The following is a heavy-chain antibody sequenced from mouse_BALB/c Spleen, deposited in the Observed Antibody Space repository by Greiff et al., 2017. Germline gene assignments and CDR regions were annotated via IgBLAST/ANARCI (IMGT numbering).Heavy chain of an antibody. CDR2: ILPGSGST. CDR3: ARYAMDY. V-gene: IGHV1-9*01. J-gene: IGHJ4*01. CDR1: GYSFTSYW. Sequence: VQLQQPGAELVRPGASVKLSCKASGYSFTSYWMNWVKQRPGHGLEWIGGILPGSGSTNYNEKFKGKATFTADTSSNTAYMQLSSLTSEDSAVYYCARYAMDYWGQGTSVTVSS.